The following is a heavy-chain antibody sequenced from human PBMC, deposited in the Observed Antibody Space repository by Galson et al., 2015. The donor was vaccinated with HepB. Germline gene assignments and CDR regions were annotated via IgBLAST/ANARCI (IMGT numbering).Heavy chain of an antibody. J-gene: IGHJ2*01. CDR2: IRSKANSYAT. CDR3: TRRDDQLLPYWYFDL. D-gene: IGHD2-2*01. Sequence: SLRLSCAASGFTFSGSAMHWVRQASGKGLEWVGRIRSKANSYATAYAASVKGRFTISRDDSKNTAYLQMNSLKTEDTAVYYCTRRDDQLLPYWYFDLWGRGTLVTVSS. V-gene: IGHV3-73*01. CDR1: GFTFSGSA.